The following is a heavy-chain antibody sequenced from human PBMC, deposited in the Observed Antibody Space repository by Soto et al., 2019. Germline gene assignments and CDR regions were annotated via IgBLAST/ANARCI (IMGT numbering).Heavy chain of an antibody. CDR1: GYSFTTYW. CDR2: INPGDSDI. D-gene: IGHD4-4*01. Sequence: PGESLKISCKASGYSFTTYWIAWVRQMPGKGLEWMGIINPGDSDIRYSPSFQGQVPISADNSISTAYLQWSSLKASDTAMYYCARHEQFYYYYYGMDVWGQGTAVTVSS. CDR3: ARHEQFYYYYYGMDV. V-gene: IGHV5-51*01. J-gene: IGHJ6*02.